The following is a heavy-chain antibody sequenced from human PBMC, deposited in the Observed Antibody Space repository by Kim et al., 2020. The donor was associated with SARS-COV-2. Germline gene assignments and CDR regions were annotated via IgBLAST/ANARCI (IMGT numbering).Heavy chain of an antibody. V-gene: IGHV3-33*06. CDR3: AKDLGSYYALDY. J-gene: IGHJ4*02. Sequence: HTDSVKGRFTIARASSENTLYLQMNSLRAEDTAVYYCAKDLGSYYALDYWGQGTLVTVSS. D-gene: IGHD3-22*01.